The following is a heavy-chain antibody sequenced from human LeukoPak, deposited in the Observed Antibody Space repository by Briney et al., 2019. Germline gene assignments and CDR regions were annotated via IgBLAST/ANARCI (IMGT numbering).Heavy chain of an antibody. Sequence: PSETLSLTCTVSGGSFSSSSYYWGWIRQPPGKGLEWIGSISYRGNNYHNPSVKSRVIMSVDTSKNQFSLALSSVTAADTAVYYCARVVRYFDGGRWFDPWGQGTLVTVSS. CDR3: ARVVRYFDGGRWFDP. CDR2: ISYRGNN. CDR1: GGSFSSSSYY. V-gene: IGHV4-39*07. D-gene: IGHD3-9*01. J-gene: IGHJ5*02.